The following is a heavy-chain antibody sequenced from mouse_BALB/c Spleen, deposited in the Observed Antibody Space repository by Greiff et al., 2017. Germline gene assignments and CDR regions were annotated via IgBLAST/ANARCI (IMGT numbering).Heavy chain of an antibody. Sequence: EVKLVESGGGLVKPGGSLKLSCAASGFTFSSYTMSWVRQTPEKRLEWVATISSGGSYTYYPDSVKGRFTISRDNAKNTLYLQMSSLKSEDTAMYYCTRDQGGNYFDYWGQGTTLTVSS. J-gene: IGHJ2*01. V-gene: IGHV5-6-4*01. CDR3: TRDQGGNYFDY. CDR1: GFTFSSYT. CDR2: ISSGGSYT.